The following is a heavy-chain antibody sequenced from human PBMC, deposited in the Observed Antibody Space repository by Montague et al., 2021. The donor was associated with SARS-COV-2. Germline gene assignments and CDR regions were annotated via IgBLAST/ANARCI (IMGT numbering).Heavy chain of an antibody. J-gene: IGHJ1*01. CDR2: TFYRSQWHT. CDR1: GDSVWSNTAA. D-gene: IGHD4-17*01. V-gene: IGHV6-1*01. CDR3: ARDGDYGGTWYSFLQN. Sequence: CAISGDSVWSNTAAWNWIRQPPSRGLEWLGRTFYRSQWHTDSAASVRSRISFSGDISKNQFSLHLNSVTPEDTAIYYCARDGDYGGTWYSFLQNWGQGTLVIVSS.